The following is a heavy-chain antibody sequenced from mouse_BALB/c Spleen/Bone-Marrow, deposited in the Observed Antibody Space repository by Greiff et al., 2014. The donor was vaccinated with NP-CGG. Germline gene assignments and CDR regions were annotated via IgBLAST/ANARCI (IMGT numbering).Heavy chain of an antibody. CDR3: ARGGFAGTWFAT. D-gene: IGHD1-1*02. CDR2: INPSTGYT. J-gene: IGHJ3*01. V-gene: IGHV1-7*01. Sequence: QVQLKESGAELAKPGAPVKMSCKASGYTFTSYWMHWVKQRPGQGLEWIGYINPSTGYTEYNQKFKDKATLTADKSSSTAYMQLSSLTSEDSAVYYCARGGFAGTWFATGAKGLWSLSLQ. CDR1: GYTFTSYW.